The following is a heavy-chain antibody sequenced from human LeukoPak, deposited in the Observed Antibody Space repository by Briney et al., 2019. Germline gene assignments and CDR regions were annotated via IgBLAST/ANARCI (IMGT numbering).Heavy chain of an antibody. J-gene: IGHJ4*02. D-gene: IGHD3-22*01. V-gene: IGHV3-30-3*01. CDR1: GFTVSSNY. CDR3: AAETTVNYYDSSGYYDY. Sequence: PGGSLRLSCAASGFTVSSNYMSWVRQAPGKGLEWVAVISYDGSNKYYADSVKGRFTISRDNSKNTLYLQMNSLRAEDTAVYYCAAETTVNYYDSSGYYDYWGQGTLVTVSS. CDR2: ISYDGSNK.